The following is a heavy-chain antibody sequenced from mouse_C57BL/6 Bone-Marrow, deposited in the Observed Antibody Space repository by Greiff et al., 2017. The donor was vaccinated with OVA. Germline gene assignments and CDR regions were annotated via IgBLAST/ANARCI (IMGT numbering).Heavy chain of an antibody. D-gene: IGHD1-1*01. CDR1: GYTFTSYW. CDR3: ARDTTVVDYYAMDY. V-gene: IGHV1-69*01. J-gene: IGHJ4*01. Sequence: QVQLKQPGAELVMPGASVKLSCKASGYTFTSYWMHWVKQRPGQGLEWIGEIDPSDSYTNYNQKFKGKSTLTVDKSSSTAYMQLSSLTSGDSAVYYCARDTTVVDYYAMDYWGQGTSVTVSS. CDR2: IDPSDSYT.